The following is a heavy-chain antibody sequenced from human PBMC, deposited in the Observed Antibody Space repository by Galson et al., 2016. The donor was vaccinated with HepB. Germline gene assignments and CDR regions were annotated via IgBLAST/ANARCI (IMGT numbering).Heavy chain of an antibody. Sequence: SVKVSCKASGYTFTRYYLHWVRQAPGQGLDWVGIINPSDGRTSYAQKFHGRVTMTRDTSTTTVYMELSGLRPEDMAVYYCARSGTPRESPVVPIDHWGQGTLVTVSS. CDR1: GYTFTRYY. V-gene: IGHV1-46*01. D-gene: IGHD1/OR15-1a*01. CDR3: ARSGTPRESPVVPIDH. J-gene: IGHJ4*02. CDR2: INPSDGRT.